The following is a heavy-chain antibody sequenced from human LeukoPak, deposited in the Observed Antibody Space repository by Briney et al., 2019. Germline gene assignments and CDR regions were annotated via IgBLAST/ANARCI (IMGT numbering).Heavy chain of an antibody. D-gene: IGHD3-10*01. CDR3: RARSYYYGSGSYSFFDY. CDR2: INPNSGGT. J-gene: IGHJ4*02. CDR1: GFTFTGYY. Sequence: ASVKVSCKASGFTFTGYYIHWVRQAPGQGLEWMGWINPNSGGTNYAQKFQGRVTMTRDTSNSTAYMELSRLRSDDTAVYYCRARSYYYGSGSYSFFDYWGQGTLVTVSS. V-gene: IGHV1-2*02.